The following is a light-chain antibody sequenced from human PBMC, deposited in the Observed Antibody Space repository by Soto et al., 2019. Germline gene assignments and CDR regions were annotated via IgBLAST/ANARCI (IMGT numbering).Light chain of an antibody. J-gene: IGKJ1*01. CDR2: QTS. V-gene: IGKV3-11*01. CDR3: HQRQSWPRT. Sequence: EIVFTQSPATLSSFPGYRFTLSGMASQYINTRLAWYQHRPGQAPRLLIYQTSLRAAGIPARFSASGSGTDFTLTISDVQPEDFALYYCHQRQSWPRTFGQGTTGDIK. CDR1: QYINTR.